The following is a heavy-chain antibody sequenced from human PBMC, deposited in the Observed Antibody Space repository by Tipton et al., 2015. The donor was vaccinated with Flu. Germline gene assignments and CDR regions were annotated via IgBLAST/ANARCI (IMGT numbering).Heavy chain of an antibody. Sequence: SLRLSCAASGFTFSAHAMHWVRQAPGKGLEWVSIIWKDGSNTDYRDSVKGRFTISRDNSKNILYVQMNSLRAEDTAVYYCAGGSGWLIENWGQGTQVTVS. CDR2: IWKDGSNT. CDR3: AGGSGWLIEN. J-gene: IGHJ4*02. CDR1: GFTFSAHA. V-gene: IGHV3-33*01. D-gene: IGHD6-19*01.